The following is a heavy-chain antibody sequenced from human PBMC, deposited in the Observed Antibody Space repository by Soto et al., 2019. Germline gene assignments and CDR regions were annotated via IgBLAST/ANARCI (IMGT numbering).Heavy chain of an antibody. V-gene: IGHV1-8*01. CDR1: GYTFISSE. D-gene: IGHD6-6*01. CDR3: AKKHSGSSLAY. Sequence: QVQLVQSGAEVKKPGASVKVSCKASGYTFISSEIVWVRQATGQGLEWVGLMNPNTGYTESAGTFQGRVTMTRDISINTAYLELSGLASEDTAVYYCAKKHSGSSLAYWGQGSLVTVSS. CDR2: MNPNTGYT. J-gene: IGHJ4*02.